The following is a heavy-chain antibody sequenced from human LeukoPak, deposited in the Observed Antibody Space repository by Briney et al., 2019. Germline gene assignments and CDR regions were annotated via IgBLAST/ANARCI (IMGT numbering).Heavy chain of an antibody. Sequence: PGRSLRLSCAASGFTFSSYGMHWVRQAPGKGLEWVAVISYDGSNKYYADSVKGRFTISRDNSKNTLYLQMNSLRAEDTAVYYCAKDPAYYYDSSGYYGDYWGQGTLVTVSS. J-gene: IGHJ4*02. CDR3: AKDPAYYYDSSGYYGDY. CDR1: GFTFSSYG. CDR2: ISYDGSNK. D-gene: IGHD3-22*01. V-gene: IGHV3-30*18.